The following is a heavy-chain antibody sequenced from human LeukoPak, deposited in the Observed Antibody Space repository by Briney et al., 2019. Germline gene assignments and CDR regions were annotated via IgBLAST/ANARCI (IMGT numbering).Heavy chain of an antibody. J-gene: IGHJ4*02. CDR3: ARDRAPYYYGSDKDY. V-gene: IGHV3-30*02. CDR1: GFTFSSYG. CDR2: IRYDGSNK. Sequence: PGGSLRLSCAASGFTFSSYGMHWVRQAPGKGLEWVAFIRYDGSNKYYADSVKGRFTISRDNSKNTLYLQMNSLRTDDTAVYYCARDRAPYYYGSDKDYWGQGTLVTVSS. D-gene: IGHD3-10*01.